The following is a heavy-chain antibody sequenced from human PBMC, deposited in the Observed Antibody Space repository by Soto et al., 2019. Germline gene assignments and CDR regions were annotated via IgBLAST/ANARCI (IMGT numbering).Heavy chain of an antibody. CDR1: GYTFTGYY. V-gene: IGHV1-2*02. CDR3: ARAAYYYDSSGYYYFDY. D-gene: IGHD3-22*01. Sequence: ASVKVSCKASGYTFTGYYMHWVRQAPGQGLEWMGWINPNSGGTNHAQKFQGRVTMTRDTSISTAYMELSRLRSDDTAVYYCARAAYYYDSSGYYYFDYWGQGTLVTVSS. J-gene: IGHJ4*02. CDR2: INPNSGGT.